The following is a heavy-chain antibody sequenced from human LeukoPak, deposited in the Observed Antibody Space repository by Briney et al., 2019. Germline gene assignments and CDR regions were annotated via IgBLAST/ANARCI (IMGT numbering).Heavy chain of an antibody. CDR2: INPNSGGT. D-gene: IGHD2-2*01. J-gene: IGHJ3*02. CDR1: GYTFIGYY. CDR3: AREGRLEVVPAAPLITPLGAFDI. V-gene: IGHV1-2*02. Sequence: ASVKVSCKASGYTFIGYYMNWVRQAPGQGLEWMGWINPNSGGTNYAQKFQGRVTMTRDTSISTAYMELSRLRSDDTAVYYCAREGRLEVVPAAPLITPLGAFDIWGQGTMVTVSS.